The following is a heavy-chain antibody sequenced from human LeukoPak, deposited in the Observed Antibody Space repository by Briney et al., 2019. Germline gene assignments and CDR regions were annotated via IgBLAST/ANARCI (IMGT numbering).Heavy chain of an antibody. Sequence: PGGSLRLSRAASGFTFSSYSMNWVRQAPGKGLVWVSRITPDGSGTIYADSVKGRFTISRDNAKNTLYLQMNSLRAEDTAVYYCARDYSLWWLTNWGQGTLVTVSS. J-gene: IGHJ4*02. CDR1: GFTFSSYS. CDR3: ARDYSLWWLTN. CDR2: ITPDGSGT. D-gene: IGHD2-21*01. V-gene: IGHV3-74*01.